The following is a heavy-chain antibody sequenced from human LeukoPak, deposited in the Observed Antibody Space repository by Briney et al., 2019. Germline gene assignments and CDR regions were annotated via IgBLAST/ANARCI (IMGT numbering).Heavy chain of an antibody. Sequence: QPGGSLRLSCAASGFTFSSHDMNWVRQAPGKGLEWVSRINGDETTASYADSVRGRFTISRDNAKNTLYLHMNSLRAEDMAVYYCARASGGAIFHYWGQGTVVTVSS. J-gene: IGHJ4*02. CDR1: GFTFSSHD. V-gene: IGHV3-74*01. D-gene: IGHD2-21*01. CDR2: INGDETTA. CDR3: ARASGGAIFHY.